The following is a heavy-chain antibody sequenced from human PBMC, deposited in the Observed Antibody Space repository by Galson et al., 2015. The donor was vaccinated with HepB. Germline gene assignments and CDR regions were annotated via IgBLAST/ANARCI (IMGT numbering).Heavy chain of an antibody. D-gene: IGHD5-18*01. CDR2: TWNDGTNE. CDR3: ARTSGFSYASPLSH. J-gene: IGHJ4*02. Sequence: SLRLSCAASGFTFSYYGVHWVRQAPGKGLEWVAVTWNDGTNEYYTDSYADSVKGRFTISRDISKNTLYLQMDSLRVEDTAVYYCARTSGFSYASPLSHWGPGTLVTVSS. CDR1: GFTFSYYG. V-gene: IGHV3-33*01.